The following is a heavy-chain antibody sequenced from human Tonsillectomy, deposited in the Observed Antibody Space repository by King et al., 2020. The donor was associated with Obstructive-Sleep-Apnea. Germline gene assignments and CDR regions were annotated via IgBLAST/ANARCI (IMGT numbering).Heavy chain of an antibody. J-gene: IGHJ4*02. CDR3: ARHPRIVGATTFDY. CDR1: GGSISSSSYY. V-gene: IGHV4-39*01. CDR2: IYYSGST. D-gene: IGHD1-26*01. Sequence: QLQESGPGLVKPSETLSLTCTVSGGSISSSSYYWGWIRQPPGKGLEWIGSIYYSGSTYYNPSLKSRVTISVDTSKNQFSLKLSSVTAADTAVYYCARHPRIVGATTFDYWGQGTLVTVSS.